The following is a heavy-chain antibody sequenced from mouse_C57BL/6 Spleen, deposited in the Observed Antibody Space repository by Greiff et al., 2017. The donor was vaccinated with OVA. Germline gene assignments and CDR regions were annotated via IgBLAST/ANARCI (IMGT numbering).Heavy chain of an antibody. CDR2: IRNKANGYTT. CDR3: ARYSYYCDY. Sequence: EVLLVESVAGLVQPGASLSLSCAASVFTFTVYSIRWFRQPPGTALAWLGFIRNKANGYTTEYSVSVKGRFTISRDNSQSILYLQMKALRAEDSATYYCARYSYYCDYWGQGTTLTVSS. V-gene: IGHV7-3*01. J-gene: IGHJ2*01. CDR1: VFTFTVYS.